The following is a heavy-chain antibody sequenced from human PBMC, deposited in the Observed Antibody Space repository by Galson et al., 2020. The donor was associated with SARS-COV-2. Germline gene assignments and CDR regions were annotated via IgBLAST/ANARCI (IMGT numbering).Heavy chain of an antibody. J-gene: IGHJ4*02. CDR3: ARLRYYGSGTYLSFFDS. V-gene: IGHV4-30-4*01. D-gene: IGHD3-10*01. Sequence: ASETLSLTCTVSGDSISRADYYWFWIRQPPGKGLEWIGYIYYSGGAYYNPSLKNRVSTSVDTSKNQFSLRLSSVTAADTAVYYCARLRYYGSGTYLSFFDSWGQGTLITVSS. CDR2: IYYSGGA. CDR1: GDSISRADYY.